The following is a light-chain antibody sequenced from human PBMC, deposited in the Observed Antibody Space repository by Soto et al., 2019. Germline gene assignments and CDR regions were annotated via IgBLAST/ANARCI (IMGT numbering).Light chain of an antibody. Sequence: DIQMTQSPSSLSASAGDRVSISCRASQSIRSSLNWYQQKPGKAPSLLIYAASSLESGVPSRFSGSGSGTEFTLTISSLQPDDFATYYCQQYNSYSGTFGQGTKVDI. CDR2: AAS. J-gene: IGKJ1*01. V-gene: IGKV1-5*01. CDR3: QQYNSYSGT. CDR1: QSIRSS.